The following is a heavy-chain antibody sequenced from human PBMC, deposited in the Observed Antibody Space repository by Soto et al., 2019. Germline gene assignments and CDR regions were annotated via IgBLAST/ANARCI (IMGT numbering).Heavy chain of an antibody. V-gene: IGHV3-15*07. Sequence: PGGSLRLSCAASGFTFTNAWINWVRQAPGKGLEWVGRIKSKTDGGTTDYAEPVKGRFAISRDDSNNMVYLQMNSLKIEDTAVYYCTMDSYSTIIKVLFDYWGHGTLVTVSS. CDR2: IKSKTDGGTT. D-gene: IGHD2-8*01. CDR3: TMDSYSTIIKVLFDY. CDR1: GFTFTNAW. J-gene: IGHJ4*01.